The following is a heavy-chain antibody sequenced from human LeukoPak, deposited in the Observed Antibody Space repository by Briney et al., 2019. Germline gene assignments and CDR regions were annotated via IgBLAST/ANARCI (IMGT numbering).Heavy chain of an antibody. V-gene: IGHV5-51*01. CDR3: ARRVVGSYAAYYFDY. Sequence: GESLKISCKGSGYSFTSYWIGWVRQMPGKGLEWTGIIYPGDSDTRYSPSFQGQVTISADKSISTAYLQWSSLKASDTAMYYCARRVVGSYAAYYFDYWGQGTLVTVSS. D-gene: IGHD1-26*01. CDR2: IYPGDSDT. J-gene: IGHJ4*02. CDR1: GYSFTSYW.